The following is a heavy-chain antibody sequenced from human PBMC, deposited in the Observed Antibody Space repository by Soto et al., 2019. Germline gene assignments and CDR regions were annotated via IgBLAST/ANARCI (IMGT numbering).Heavy chain of an antibody. V-gene: IGHV1-3*01. J-gene: IGHJ6*02. D-gene: IGHD3-22*01. Sequence: ASVKVSCKASGYSLSSYAIHWVRQAPGQRLEGMGWINAGNGNTKYSQKFQGRVTITRDTSASTAYMELSSLRSEDTAVYYCARGVYYDTSGTPYGMDVWGQ. CDR3: ARGVYYDTSGTPYGMDV. CDR1: GYSLSSYA. CDR2: INAGNGNT.